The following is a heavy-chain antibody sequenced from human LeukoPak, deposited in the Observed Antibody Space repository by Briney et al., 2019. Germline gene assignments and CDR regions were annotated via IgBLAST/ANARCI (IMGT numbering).Heavy chain of an antibody. CDR1: GFTFSRNY. D-gene: IGHD6-13*01. V-gene: IGHV3-48*01. CDR3: ARLMGMYSSSWPFDY. Sequence: PGESLRLSCVASGFTFSRNYMTWVRQAPGKGLEWVSYISSSSNTIYYADSVKGRFTISRDNAKNSLYLQVNSLRAEDTAVYYCARLMGMYSSSWPFDYWGQGTLVTVSS. CDR2: ISSSSNTI. J-gene: IGHJ4*02.